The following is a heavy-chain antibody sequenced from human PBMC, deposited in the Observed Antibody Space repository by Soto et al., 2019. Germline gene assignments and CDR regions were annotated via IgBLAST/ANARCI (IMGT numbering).Heavy chain of an antibody. CDR1: GGSISSGGYY. V-gene: IGHV4-31*03. Sequence: QVQLQESGPGLVKPSQTLSLTCTVSGGSISSGGYYWSWIRQHPGKGLEWIGYIYYSGSTYYNPSLNSRVTISRDTSKNQFSLKLSSVTAADTAVYYCARRGSGGGLNYWGQGTLVTVSS. D-gene: IGHD2-15*01. J-gene: IGHJ4*02. CDR2: IYYSGST. CDR3: ARRGSGGGLNY.